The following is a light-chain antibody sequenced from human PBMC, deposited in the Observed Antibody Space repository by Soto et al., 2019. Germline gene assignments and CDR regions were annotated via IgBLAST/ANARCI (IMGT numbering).Light chain of an antibody. V-gene: IGLV4-69*01. CDR1: SGHSSYA. CDR3: QTWGSGIHVV. CDR2: LNSDGSH. Sequence: QAVVTQSPSASASLGASVKLTCTLSSGHSSYAIAWHQQQPEKGPRYLTRLNSDGSHSKGDGIPDRFSGSSSGAERYLTISSLQSEDEADYYCQTWGSGIHVVFGGGTKLTVL. J-gene: IGLJ2*01.